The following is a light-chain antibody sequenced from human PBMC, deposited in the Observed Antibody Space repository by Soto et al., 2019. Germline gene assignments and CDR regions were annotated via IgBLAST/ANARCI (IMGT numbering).Light chain of an antibody. CDR2: DVT. CDR3: CSYAGSYFWV. V-gene: IGLV2-11*01. Sequence: QSVLTQPRSVSGSPGQSVTISCTGTTSDVGGYVSWYQQHPGKAPKLMIYDVTKRPSGVPDRFSGSKSGNTASLTISGLQAEDEADYYCCSYAGSYFWVFGGGTKLTVL. CDR1: TSDVGGY. J-gene: IGLJ3*02.